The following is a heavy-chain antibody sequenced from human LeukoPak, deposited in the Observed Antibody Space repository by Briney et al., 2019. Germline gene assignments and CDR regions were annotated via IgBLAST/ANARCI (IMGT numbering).Heavy chain of an antibody. CDR1: GYSISSGYY. CDR3: ARDEIRSTHFQH. CDR2: IYTSGST. Sequence: SETLSLTCTVSGYSISSGYYWGWIRQPAGKGLEWIGRIYTSGSTNYNPSPKSRVTISVDTSKNQFSLKLSSVTAADTAVYYCARDEIRSTHFQHWGQGTLVTVSS. V-gene: IGHV4-61*02. J-gene: IGHJ1*01.